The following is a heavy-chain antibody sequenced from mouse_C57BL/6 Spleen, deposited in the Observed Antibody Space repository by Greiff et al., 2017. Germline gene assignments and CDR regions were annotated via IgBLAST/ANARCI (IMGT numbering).Heavy chain of an antibody. Sequence: VQLQQPGAELVKPGASVKVSCKASGYTFTSYWMHWVKQRPGQGLEWIGRIHPSDSDTNYNQKFKGKATLTVDKSSSTAYMQLSILTSEDSAVYYCAISLGRGYWYFDVWGTGTTVTVSS. CDR3: AISLGRGYWYFDV. CDR2: IHPSDSDT. D-gene: IGHD4-1*01. V-gene: IGHV1-74*01. J-gene: IGHJ1*03. CDR1: GYTFTSYW.